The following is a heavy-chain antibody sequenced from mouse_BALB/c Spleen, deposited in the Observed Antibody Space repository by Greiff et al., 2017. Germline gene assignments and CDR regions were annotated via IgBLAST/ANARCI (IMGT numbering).Heavy chain of an antibody. Sequence: QVQLQQSGSVLVRPGASVKLSCKASGYTFTSSWMHWAKQRPGQGLEWIGEIHPNSGNTNYNEKFKGKATLTVDTSSSTAYVDLSSLTSEDSAVYYCARWYLYAMDYWGQGTSVTVSS. CDR3: ARWYLYAMDY. D-gene: IGHD5-1*01. J-gene: IGHJ4*01. CDR1: GYTFTSSW. V-gene: IGHV1S130*01. CDR2: IHPNSGNT.